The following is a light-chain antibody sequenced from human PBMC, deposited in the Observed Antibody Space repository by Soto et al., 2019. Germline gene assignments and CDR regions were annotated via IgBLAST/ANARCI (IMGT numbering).Light chain of an antibody. CDR2: DVS. CDR1: SSDVGGYNY. J-gene: IGLJ1*01. Sequence: QSALTQPASVSGSPGQSITISCTGTSSDVGGYNYVSWYQQHPGKAPKFMIYDVSNRPSGVSNRFSGSKSGNTASLTISGLQAEDEAEYYCCSYPTSNTRQIVFGTGTKLTVL. V-gene: IGLV2-14*01. CDR3: CSYPTSNTRQIV.